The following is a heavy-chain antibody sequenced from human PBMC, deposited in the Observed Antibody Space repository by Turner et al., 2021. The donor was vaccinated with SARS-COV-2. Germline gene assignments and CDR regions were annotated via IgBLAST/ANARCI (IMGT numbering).Heavy chain of an antibody. D-gene: IGHD6-13*01. Sequence: EVQLLESGGGLVQPGGSLSLSCASSGFPFRNYDMNWVRQAPGKVLEWVSAIRRSGAYIYYVDSAKGRFTISRDDSKNTLYLQMDSLRAEDTAVYYCAKEPQYSISWDAFDIWGRGTMVTVSS. V-gene: IGHV3-23*01. J-gene: IGHJ3*02. CDR3: AKEPQYSISWDAFDI. CDR2: IRRSGAYI. CDR1: GFPFRNYD.